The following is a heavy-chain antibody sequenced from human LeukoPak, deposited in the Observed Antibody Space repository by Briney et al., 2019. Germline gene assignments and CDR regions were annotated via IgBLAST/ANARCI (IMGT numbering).Heavy chain of an antibody. Sequence: PGGSLRLSCAASGFTFSSYGMHWVRQAPGKGLEWVAFIRYDGSNKYYADSVKGRFTISRDNSKNTLYLQMGSLRAEDMAVYYCARVYYGDYAWYFDYWGQGTLVTVSS. J-gene: IGHJ4*02. CDR3: ARVYYGDYAWYFDY. CDR2: IRYDGSNK. V-gene: IGHV3-30*02. D-gene: IGHD4-17*01. CDR1: GFTFSSYG.